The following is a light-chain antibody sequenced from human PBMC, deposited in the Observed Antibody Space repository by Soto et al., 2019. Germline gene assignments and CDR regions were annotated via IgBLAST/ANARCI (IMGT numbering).Light chain of an antibody. V-gene: IGLV2-23*02. Sequence: QSALTQPASVSGSPGQSITISCTGTSADIGIYNLVSWYQQHPGKAPKLMICEVNTRPSGVSDRFSGSKSGNTASLTISGLQAEDEADYYCCSYAGTVAYVFGTGTQLTVL. CDR2: EVN. CDR1: SADIGIYNL. CDR3: CSYAGTVAYV. J-gene: IGLJ1*01.